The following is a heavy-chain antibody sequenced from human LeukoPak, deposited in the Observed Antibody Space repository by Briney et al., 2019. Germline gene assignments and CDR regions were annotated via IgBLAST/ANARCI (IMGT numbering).Heavy chain of an antibody. CDR1: GGSISSSSYY. CDR2: IYYSGST. J-gene: IGHJ6*03. V-gene: IGHV4-39*07. CDR3: ARVRGGSGSYLTYYYYYYMDV. Sequence: SSETLSLTCTVSGGSISSSSYYWGWIRQPPGKGLEWIGSIYYSGSTYYNPSLKSRVTISVDTSKNQFSLKLSSVTAADTAVYYCARVRGGSGSYLTYYYYYYMDVWGKGTTVTVSS. D-gene: IGHD1-26*01.